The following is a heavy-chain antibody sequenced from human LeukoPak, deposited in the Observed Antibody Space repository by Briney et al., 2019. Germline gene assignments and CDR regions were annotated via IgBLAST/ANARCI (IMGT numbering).Heavy chain of an antibody. D-gene: IGHD3-22*01. CDR1: GGTFSSYA. J-gene: IGHJ4*02. CDR2: IIPIFGTA. V-gene: IGHV1-69*13. Sequence: SVKVSCKASGGTFSSYAISWVRQAPGQGLEWMGGIIPIFGTANYAQKFQGRVTITADESTSTACMELSSLRSEDTAVYYCATHPSYYYDSSGYYYFDYWGQGTLVTVSS. CDR3: ATHPSYYYDSSGYYYFDY.